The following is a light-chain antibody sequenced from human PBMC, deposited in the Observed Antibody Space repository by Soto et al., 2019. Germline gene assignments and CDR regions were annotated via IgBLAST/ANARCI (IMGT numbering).Light chain of an antibody. V-gene: IGKV1-39*01. Sequence: DIQVTQSPSSLSASVGDRVTITCRASQSITTFLNWYQQKPGNAPKLLIYAASSLQTGGPSRFSDSGSRTDFTLTISSLQREDFATYYSPRAYGAPRTVRQGTMVDSK. CDR3: PRAYGAPRT. CDR1: QSITTF. J-gene: IGKJ1*01. CDR2: AAS.